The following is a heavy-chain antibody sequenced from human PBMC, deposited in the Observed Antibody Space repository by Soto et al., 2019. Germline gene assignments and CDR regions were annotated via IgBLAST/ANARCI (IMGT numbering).Heavy chain of an antibody. CDR3: ARICSSTSYNYYYYGMDV. CDR1: GYSFTSYC. CDR2: IYPGDSDT. D-gene: IGHD2-2*01. J-gene: IGHJ6*02. V-gene: IGHV5-51*01. Sequence: GESLKMSCNGSGYSFTSYCIGLVLQMPGKGLEWMGIIYPGDSDTRYSPSFQGQVTISADKSISTAYLQWSSLKASDTAMYYCARICSSTSYNYYYYGMDVWGQGTTVTVSS.